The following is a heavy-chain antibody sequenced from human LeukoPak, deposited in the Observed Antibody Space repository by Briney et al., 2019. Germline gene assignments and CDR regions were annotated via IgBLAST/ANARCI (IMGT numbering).Heavy chain of an antibody. J-gene: IGHJ5*02. V-gene: IGHV4-59*11. D-gene: IGHD6-6*01. CDR1: GGSISSHY. CDR2: IYYSGST. CDR3: ARGYSSSSSSRFDP. Sequence: SETLSLTCTVSGGSISSHYWSWIRQPPGKGLEWIGYIYYSGSTNSNPSLKSRVTISVDTSKNQFSLKLSSVTGADTAVYYCARGYSSSSSSRFDPWGRGTLVTVSS.